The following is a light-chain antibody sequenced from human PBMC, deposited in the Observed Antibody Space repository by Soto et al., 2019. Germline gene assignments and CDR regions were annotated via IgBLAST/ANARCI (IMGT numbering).Light chain of an antibody. CDR2: DVT. CDR1: SSNIGSYNL. CDR3: CLFAGRGTFL. J-gene: IGLJ1*01. Sequence: QSALTQPASVSGSPGQSITISCTWTSSNIGSYNLISWLQHHPGKAPQLMIYDVTKRPSGVSSRFSGSKYGSTASLRISGLQAEDEADYYCCLFAGRGTFLFGTGTKLTVL. V-gene: IGLV2-23*02.